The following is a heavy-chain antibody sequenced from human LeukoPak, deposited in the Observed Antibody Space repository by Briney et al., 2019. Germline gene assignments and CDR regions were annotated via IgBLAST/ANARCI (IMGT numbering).Heavy chain of an antibody. Sequence: ASVKVSCKASGGTFSSYAISWVRQAPGQGLEWMGGIIPIFGTANYAQKFQGRVTITTDESTSTAYMELSSLRSEDTAVYYCARERDGYIYFDYWGQGTLVTVSS. CDR1: GGTFSSYA. V-gene: IGHV1-69*05. D-gene: IGHD5-24*01. CDR2: IIPIFGTA. J-gene: IGHJ4*02. CDR3: ARERDGYIYFDY.